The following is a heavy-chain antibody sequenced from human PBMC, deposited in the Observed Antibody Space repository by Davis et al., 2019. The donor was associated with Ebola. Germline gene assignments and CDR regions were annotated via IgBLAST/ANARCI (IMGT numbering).Heavy chain of an antibody. CDR2: ISSSAYYI. D-gene: IGHD3-22*01. CDR3: ARGGYYDSSGYSHAAFDI. Sequence: GESLKISCAATGFTFSTYSMNWVRQAPGKGLEWVSSISSSAYYIYYADSLKGRFTISRDNAKNSLYLQMNSLRAEDTAIYYCARGGYYDSSGYSHAAFDIWGQGTVVTVSS. CDR1: GFTFSTYS. J-gene: IGHJ3*02. V-gene: IGHV3-21*01.